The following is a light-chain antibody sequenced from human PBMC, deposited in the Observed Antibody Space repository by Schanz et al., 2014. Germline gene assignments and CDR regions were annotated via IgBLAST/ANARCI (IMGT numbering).Light chain of an antibody. Sequence: DIQMPQSPSTLSASIGDRVTITCRASRRISYNWLAWYQHKPGKAPNLLIYEASTLESGVPSRFSGSGSGTEFTLTISSLQPDDSATYYCQLYNSFFGSTFGQGTKLEIK. J-gene: IGKJ2*01. CDR2: EAS. CDR3: QLYNSFFGST. V-gene: IGKV1-5*03. CDR1: RRISYNW.